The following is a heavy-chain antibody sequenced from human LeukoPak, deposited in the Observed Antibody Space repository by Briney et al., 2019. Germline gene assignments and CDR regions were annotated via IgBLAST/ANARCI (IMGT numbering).Heavy chain of an antibody. V-gene: IGHV3-13*01. D-gene: IGHD5-24*01. CDR3: ARDGDQVESGSAFDI. J-gene: IGHJ3*02. CDR2: IGTAGDT. CDR1: GFTFKSYD. Sequence: GGSLRLSCAASGFTFKSYDMHWVRQAAGEGLEWVSAIGTAGDTYYPGSVKGRFTISRENAKNSLYLQMNSLRAGDTAVYYCARDGDQVESGSAFDIWGQGTMVTVSS.